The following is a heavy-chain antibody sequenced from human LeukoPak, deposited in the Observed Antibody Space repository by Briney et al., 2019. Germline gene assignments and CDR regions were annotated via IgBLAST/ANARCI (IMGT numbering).Heavy chain of an antibody. V-gene: IGHV3-74*01. CDR3: AREQGYYSVPGY. D-gene: IGHD3-22*01. CDR2: IRSDGSST. J-gene: IGHJ4*02. Sequence: PGGSLRLSCAASGFTFSRYWMHWVRQAPGKGPVWVSRIRSDGSSTDYADSVKGRFTISRDNAKNTLYLQMNSLRAEDTAVYYCAREQGYYSVPGYWGQGNQVTVSS. CDR1: GFTFSRYW.